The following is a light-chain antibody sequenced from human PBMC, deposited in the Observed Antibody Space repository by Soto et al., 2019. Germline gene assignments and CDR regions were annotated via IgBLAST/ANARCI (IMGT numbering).Light chain of an antibody. J-gene: IGKJ2*01. CDR3: QQYESLPYT. V-gene: IGKV1-33*01. CDR2: DTS. Sequence: DIQLSQSAPSLSASVGDRVTITCRASQVITAYLNWYQQKPGKAPKLVIYDTSNLEIGVPSRFGGSGSGTDFTFTITGLQPEDAATYYCQQYESLPYTFGQGTKLEI. CDR1: QVITAY.